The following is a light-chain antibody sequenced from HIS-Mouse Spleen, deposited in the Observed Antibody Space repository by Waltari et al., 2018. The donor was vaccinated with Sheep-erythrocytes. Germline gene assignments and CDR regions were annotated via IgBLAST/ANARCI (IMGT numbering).Light chain of an antibody. CDR3: QQYGSSPT. J-gene: IGKJ2*01. CDR2: GAS. Sequence: EIVLTQSPGTLSLSPGERATLSCRASQSVSSSYLAWYQQKPGQPPRLPIYGASSRATGIPDRFSGSGSGTDFTLTISRLEPEDFAVYYCQQYGSSPTFGQGTKLEIK. CDR1: QSVSSSY. V-gene: IGKV3-20*01.